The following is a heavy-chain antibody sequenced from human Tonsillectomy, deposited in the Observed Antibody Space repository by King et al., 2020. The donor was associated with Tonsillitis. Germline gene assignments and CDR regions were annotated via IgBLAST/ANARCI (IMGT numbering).Heavy chain of an antibody. CDR1: GYTFTSYD. D-gene: IGHD3-10*01. Sequence: QLVQSGAEVKKPGASVKVSCKASGYTFTSYDINWVRQATGQGLEWMGWMNPNSGNTGYAQKFQGRVTMTRNTSISTAYMELSRLRSEDKAVYYCARGEEGSGSYYTDYWGQGSLVTVSS. CDR3: ARGEEGSGSYYTDY. CDR2: MNPNSGNT. V-gene: IGHV1-8*01. J-gene: IGHJ4*02.